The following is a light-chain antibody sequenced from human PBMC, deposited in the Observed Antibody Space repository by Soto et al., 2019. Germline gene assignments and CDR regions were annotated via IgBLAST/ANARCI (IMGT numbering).Light chain of an antibody. CDR3: QQRLNWPPG. V-gene: IGKV1-5*01. CDR2: DAS. J-gene: IGKJ1*01. CDR1: QSINNW. Sequence: DILMTQSPSALSASVGDRVTITCRASQSINNWLAWYQQKPGKAPKFLIYDASNLESGVPSRFSGSGSGTDFTLTISDLEPADFGLYYCQQRLNWPPGFGQGTKVDIK.